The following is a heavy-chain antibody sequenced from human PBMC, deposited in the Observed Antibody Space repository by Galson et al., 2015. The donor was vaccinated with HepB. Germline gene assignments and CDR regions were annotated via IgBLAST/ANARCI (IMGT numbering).Heavy chain of an antibody. J-gene: IGHJ6*02. Sequence: SLRLSCAASGFTFSSYWMSWVRQAPGKGLEWVANIKQDGSEKYYVDSVKGRFTISRDNAKNSLYLQMSSLRAEDTAVYYCARVVVPAAIFYYYYGMDVWGQGTTVTVSS. V-gene: IGHV3-7*01. CDR3: ARVVVPAAIFYYYYGMDV. D-gene: IGHD2-2*01. CDR1: GFTFSSYW. CDR2: IKQDGSEK.